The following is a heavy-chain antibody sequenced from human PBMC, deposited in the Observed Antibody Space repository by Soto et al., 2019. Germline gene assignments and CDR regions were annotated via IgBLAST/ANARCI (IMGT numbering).Heavy chain of an antibody. CDR1: GGSISSGDYY. V-gene: IGHV4-30-4*01. CDR2: IYYSGST. CDR3: ARGQGLFDAFDI. J-gene: IGHJ3*02. Sequence: SETLSLTCTVSGGSISSGDYYWSWIRQPPGKGLEWIGYIYYSGSTYYNPSLKSRVTISVDTSKNQFSLKLSSVTAADTAVYYCARGQGLFDAFDIWGQGTMVTVSS.